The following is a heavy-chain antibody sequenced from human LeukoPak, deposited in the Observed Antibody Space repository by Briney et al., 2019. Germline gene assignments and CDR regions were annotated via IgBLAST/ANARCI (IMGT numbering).Heavy chain of an antibody. Sequence: GSLRLFCAASGFTVSSNYMSWVRQAPGKGLEWGSVIYSGGSTYYADSVKGRFTISRDNSKNTLYLQMNSLRADDTAVYYCARDDIAACYYYYGMDVWGRGTTVTVSS. V-gene: IGHV3-66*01. CDR3: ARDDIAACYYYYGMDV. CDR1: GFTVSSNY. D-gene: IGHD6-6*01. CDR2: IYSGGST. J-gene: IGHJ6*02.